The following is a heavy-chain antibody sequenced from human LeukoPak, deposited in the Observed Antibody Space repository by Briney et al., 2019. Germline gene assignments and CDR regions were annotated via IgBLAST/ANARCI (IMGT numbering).Heavy chain of an antibody. CDR3: ARQPNPDFDY. Sequence: GESLKISCKASGYTFTGDWIGWVRQMPGKGLEWMGIIYPGDSDTRYSPSFQGQVTISADKSISTAYLQWSSLKASDTAMYYCARQPNPDFDYWGQGTLVTVSS. V-gene: IGHV5-51*01. CDR1: GYTFTGDW. CDR2: IYPGDSDT. J-gene: IGHJ4*02.